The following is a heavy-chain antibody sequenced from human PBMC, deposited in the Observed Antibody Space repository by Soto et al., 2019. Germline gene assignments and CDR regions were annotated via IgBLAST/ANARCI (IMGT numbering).Heavy chain of an antibody. Sequence: SETLSLTCTVSGGSISSGDYYWSWIRQPPGKGLEWIGYIYYSGSTYYNPSLKSRVTISVDTSKNQFSLKLSSVTAADTAVYYCARDLYSNYVRGHDDAFDIWGQGTMVTVSS. CDR3: ARDLYSNYVRGHDDAFDI. CDR1: GGSISSGDYY. V-gene: IGHV4-30-4*01. J-gene: IGHJ3*02. D-gene: IGHD4-4*01. CDR2: IYYSGST.